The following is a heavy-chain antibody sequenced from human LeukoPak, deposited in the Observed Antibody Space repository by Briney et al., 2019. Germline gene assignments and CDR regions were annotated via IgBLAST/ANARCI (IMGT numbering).Heavy chain of an antibody. CDR3: ARLSCTTSSCSHGGFYYYGLDV. Sequence: KTSETLSLTCTVSGGSISSNIYYWAWIRQPPGKGLEWIGSVYFSGTTYYNPSLESRVTISVDTSKKQFSLDLRSVTAADTALYYCARLSCTTSSCSHGGFYYYGLDVWGQGTTVTVSS. J-gene: IGHJ6*02. V-gene: IGHV4-39*01. D-gene: IGHD2-15*01. CDR1: GGSISSNIYY. CDR2: VYFSGTT.